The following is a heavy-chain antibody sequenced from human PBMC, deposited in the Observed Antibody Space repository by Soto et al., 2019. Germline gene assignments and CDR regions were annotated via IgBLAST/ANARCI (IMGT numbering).Heavy chain of an antibody. D-gene: IGHD4-17*01. CDR2: IYYSGST. V-gene: IGHV4-30-4*01. J-gene: IGHJ4*02. Sequence: SETLSLTCTVSGGSISSGDYYWSWIRQPPGKGLEWIGYIYYSGSTYYNPSLKSRVTISVDTSKNQFSLKLSSVTAADTAVYYCARAIPDYGDPPYYFDYWGQGTLVTVSS. CDR3: ARAIPDYGDPPYYFDY. CDR1: GGSISSGDYY.